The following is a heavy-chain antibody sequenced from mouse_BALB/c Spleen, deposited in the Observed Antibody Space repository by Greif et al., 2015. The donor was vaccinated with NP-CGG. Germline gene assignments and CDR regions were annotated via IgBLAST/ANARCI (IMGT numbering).Heavy chain of an antibody. CDR1: GYSITSGYY. J-gene: IGHJ1*01. Sequence: EVQLQQSGPGLVKPSQSLSLTCSVTGYSITSGYYWNWIRQFPGNKLEWMGYISYDGSNNYNPSLKNRISITRDTSKNQFFLKLNSVTTEDTATYYCARDRGSRLWYFDVWGAGTTVTVSS. D-gene: IGHD1-1*01. CDR2: ISYDGSN. V-gene: IGHV3-6*02. CDR3: ARDRGSRLWYFDV.